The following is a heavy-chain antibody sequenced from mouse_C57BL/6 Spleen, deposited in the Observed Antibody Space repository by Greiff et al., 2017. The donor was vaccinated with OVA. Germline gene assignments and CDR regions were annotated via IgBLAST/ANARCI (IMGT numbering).Heavy chain of an antibody. V-gene: IGHV1-42*01. J-gene: IGHJ4*01. Sequence: EVQLQESGPELVKPGASVKISCKASGYSFTGYYMNWVKQSPEKSLEWIGEINPSTGGTTYNQKFKAKATLTVDKSSSTAYMQLKSLTSEDSAVYYCARSARYYYAMDYWGQGTSVTVSS. CDR2: INPSTGGT. D-gene: IGHD6-1*01. CDR1: GYSFTGYY. CDR3: ARSARYYYAMDY.